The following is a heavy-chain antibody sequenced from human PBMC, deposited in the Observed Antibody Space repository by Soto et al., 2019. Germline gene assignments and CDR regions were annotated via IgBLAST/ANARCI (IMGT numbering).Heavy chain of an antibody. Sequence: SETLSLTCAVYGGSFSGYYWSWIRQPPGKGLEWIGEINHSGSTNFNPSLKSRVTISVDTSKNQFSLKLSSVTAADTAVYYCARSRGYYGSGSYSRYYYYMDVWGKGTTVTVSS. V-gene: IGHV4-34*01. J-gene: IGHJ6*03. CDR2: INHSGST. D-gene: IGHD3-10*01. CDR3: ARSRGYYGSGSYSRYYYYMDV. CDR1: GGSFSGYY.